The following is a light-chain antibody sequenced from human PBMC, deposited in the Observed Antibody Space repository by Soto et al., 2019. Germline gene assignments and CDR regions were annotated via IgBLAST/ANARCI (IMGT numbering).Light chain of an antibody. CDR2: KAS. CDR1: QSISSW. V-gene: IGKV1-5*03. J-gene: IGKJ1*01. CDR3: QQYNSFPT. Sequence: DIQMTQSPSPLSASVGDRVTITCRASQSISSWLAWYQQKPGKAPKLLIYKASILESGVPSRFSGSGSGTAFTLTTSSLQPDDFATYYCQQYNSFPTFGQGTKVNIK.